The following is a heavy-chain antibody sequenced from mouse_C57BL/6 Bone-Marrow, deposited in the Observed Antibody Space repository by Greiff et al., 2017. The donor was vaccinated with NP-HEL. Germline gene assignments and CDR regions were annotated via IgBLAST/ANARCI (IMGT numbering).Heavy chain of an antibody. J-gene: IGHJ2*01. CDR3: ARGEIRWLQKFPFDY. V-gene: IGHV5-12*01. CDR1: GFTFSDYY. D-gene: IGHD2-3*01. Sequence: EVQLQESGGGLVQPGGSLKLSRAASGFTFSDYYMYWVRQTPEKRLEWVAYISNGGGSTYYPDTVKGRFPISRDNAKNTLNLQMSRLKSEDTAMYSGARGEIRWLQKFPFDYWGQGTTLTVSS. CDR2: ISNGGGST.